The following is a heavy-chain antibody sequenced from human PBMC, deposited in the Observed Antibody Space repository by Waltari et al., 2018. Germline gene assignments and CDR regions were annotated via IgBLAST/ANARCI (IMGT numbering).Heavy chain of an antibody. J-gene: IGHJ4*02. CDR2: ISGTSEYT. Sequence: AQLVESGGTSVKPGGSLRLSCAASGFTFSDYYMTWVRQAPGKGLEGGAYISGTSEYTNSAGYVKGRFTVARDNARNSLYLQMNSLRTEDTAVYYCARRRATALDYWGQGTLVAVSS. D-gene: IGHD1-1*01. V-gene: IGHV3-11*05. CDR1: GFTFSDYY. CDR3: ARRRATALDY.